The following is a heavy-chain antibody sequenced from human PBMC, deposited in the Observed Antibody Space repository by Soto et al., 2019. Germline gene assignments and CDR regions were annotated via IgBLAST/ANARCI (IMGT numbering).Heavy chain of an antibody. CDR1: GFTFDDYA. V-gene: IGHV3-9*01. CDR3: AKPIPGYCSGGSCYSEVGFDY. J-gene: IGHJ4*02. Sequence: SLRLSCAASGFTFDDYAMHWVRQAPGKGLEWVSGISWNSGSIGYAYSVKGRFTISRDNAKNSLYLQMNSLRAEDTAVYYCAKPIPGYCSGGSCYSEVGFDYWGQGTLVTVSS. CDR2: ISWNSGSI. D-gene: IGHD2-15*01.